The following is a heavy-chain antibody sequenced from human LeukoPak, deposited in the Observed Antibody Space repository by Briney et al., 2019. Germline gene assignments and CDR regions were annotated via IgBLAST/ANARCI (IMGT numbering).Heavy chain of an antibody. J-gene: IGHJ6*03. D-gene: IGHD6-13*01. Sequence: GGSLRLSCAASGFTFSSYEMNWVRQAPGKGLEWVANIKQDGSEKYYVDSVKGRFTISRDNAKNSLYLQMNSLRAEDTAVYYCARDRIAAAGTGHYYMDVWGKGTTVTVSS. CDR1: GFTFSSYE. V-gene: IGHV3-7*01. CDR3: ARDRIAAAGTGHYYMDV. CDR2: IKQDGSEK.